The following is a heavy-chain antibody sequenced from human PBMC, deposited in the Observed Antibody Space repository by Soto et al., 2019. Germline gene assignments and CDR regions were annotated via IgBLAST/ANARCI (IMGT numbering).Heavy chain of an antibody. CDR2: IYSNDDK. V-gene: IGHV2-5*01. CDR3: AHRPNWGYNYGRVAFDF. J-gene: IGHJ3*01. D-gene: IGHD5-18*01. CDR1: GFSLSTSGVS. Sequence: QITLKESGPTLVKPTQTLTLTCAFSGFSLSTSGVSVGWIRQPPGKALEWLALIYSNDDKRYSPSLKSRHTITKDTSKNQVVLTMTNMDPVYTATYYCAHRPNWGYNYGRVAFDFCGQGTMVTVSS.